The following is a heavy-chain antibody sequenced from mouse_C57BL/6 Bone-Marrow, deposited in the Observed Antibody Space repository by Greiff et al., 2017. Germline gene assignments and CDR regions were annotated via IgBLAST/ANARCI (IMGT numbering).Heavy chain of an antibody. CDR1: GFTFSDYG. V-gene: IGHV5-17*01. CDR2: ISSGSSTI. J-gene: IGHJ3*01. D-gene: IGHD2-10*01. Sequence: EVKLMESGGGLVKPGGSLKLSCAASGFTFSDYGMHWVRQAPEKGLEWVAYISSGSSTIYYADTVKGRFTISRDNAKNTLFLQMTSLRSEDTAMYYCARSYYGNYSWFAYWGQGTLVTVSA. CDR3: ARSYYGNYSWFAY.